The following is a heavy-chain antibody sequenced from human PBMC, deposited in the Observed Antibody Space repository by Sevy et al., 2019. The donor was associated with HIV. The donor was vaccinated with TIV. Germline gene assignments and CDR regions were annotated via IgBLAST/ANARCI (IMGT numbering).Heavy chain of an antibody. CDR1: GFAFSSYW. CDR3: ARELDSSSWWGYSDC. J-gene: IGHJ4*02. D-gene: IGHD6-13*01. Sequence: GESLKISCAASGFAFSSYWMSWVRQAPGKGLEWVANIKEDGSEVYYVGSVKGRFTISRDNAKNSLYLQMNSLGVEDTAVYYCARELDSSSWWGYSDCWGQGILVTVSS. V-gene: IGHV3-7*01. CDR2: IKEDGSEV.